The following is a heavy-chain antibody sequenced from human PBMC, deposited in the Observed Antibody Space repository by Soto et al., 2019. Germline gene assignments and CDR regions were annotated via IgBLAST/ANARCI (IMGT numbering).Heavy chain of an antibody. Sequence: GGSLRLSCAASGFTFSSYDMHWVRQATGKGLEWVSAIGTAGDTYYPGSVKGRFTISRENAKNSLYLQMNSLRAGDTAVYYCARGGQVGYYYYYGMDVWGQGTTVTAP. J-gene: IGHJ6*02. V-gene: IGHV3-13*01. CDR1: GFTFSSYD. CDR3: ARGGQVGYYYYYGMDV. CDR2: IGTAGDT.